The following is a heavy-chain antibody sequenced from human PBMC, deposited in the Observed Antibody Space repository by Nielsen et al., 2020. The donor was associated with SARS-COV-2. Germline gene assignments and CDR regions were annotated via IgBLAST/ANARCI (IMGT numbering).Heavy chain of an antibody. CDR3: AKDVCSGGSCYSEY. CDR1: GFTFDDYA. D-gene: IGHD2-15*01. CDR2: LSWNSGSI. J-gene: IGHJ4*02. Sequence: SLKISCAASGFTFDDYAMHWVRQAPGKGLEWVSGLSWNSGSIGYADSVKGRFTISRDNAKNSLYLQMNSLRAEDTALYYCAKDVCSGGSCYSEYWGQGTLVTVSS. V-gene: IGHV3-9*01.